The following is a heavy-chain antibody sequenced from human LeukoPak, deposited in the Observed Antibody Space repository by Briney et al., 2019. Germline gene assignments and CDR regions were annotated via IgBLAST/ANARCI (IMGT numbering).Heavy chain of an antibody. CDR2: IYHSGGT. J-gene: IGHJ4*02. CDR3: ARVGATENC. V-gene: IGHV4-4*02. D-gene: IGHD1-26*01. CDR1: GDSISGTNW. Sequence: SETLSLTCAVSGDSISGTNWWSWVRQSPGKGLEWIGEIYHSGGTNYHPSLKSRVTMSVDKSKNQFSLKLSSVTAADTAVYYCARVGATENCWGQGTLVTVSS.